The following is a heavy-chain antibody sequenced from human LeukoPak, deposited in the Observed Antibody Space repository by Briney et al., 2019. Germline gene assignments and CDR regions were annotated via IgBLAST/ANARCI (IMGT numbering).Heavy chain of an antibody. V-gene: IGHV3-66*01. CDR3: ASLNFYGSHFDY. Sequence: PGGSLRLSCAASGFTVSSNYMSWVRQALGKGLEWVSLIYSGGTTYYADSVKGRFTISRDNSKNTLYLQMNSLRAEDTAVYYCASLNFYGSHFDYWGQGTLVTVSS. CDR1: GFTVSSNY. D-gene: IGHD2/OR15-2a*01. J-gene: IGHJ4*02. CDR2: IYSGGTT.